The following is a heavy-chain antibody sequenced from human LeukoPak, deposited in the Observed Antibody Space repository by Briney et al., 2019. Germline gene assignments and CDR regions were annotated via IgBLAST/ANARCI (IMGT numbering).Heavy chain of an antibody. CDR1: GYSVPGKSVP. CDR3: AREVEQQLANYYNYMDV. J-gene: IGHJ6*03. CDR2: AYYRHKWHY. V-gene: IGHV6-1*01. D-gene: IGHD6-13*01. Sequence: SHTHSLTCAISGYSVPGKSVPWHWVTQSPSRVLEWQGWAYYRHKWHYEYAVSVNNRTTNKPEHSMNQPSLQLNSVTPQVTAVDYGAREVEQQLANYYNYMDVWGEGTTVTVSS.